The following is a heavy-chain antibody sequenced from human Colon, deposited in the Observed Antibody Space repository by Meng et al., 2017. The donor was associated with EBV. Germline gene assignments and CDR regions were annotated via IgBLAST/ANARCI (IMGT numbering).Heavy chain of an antibody. CDR1: GGSISSGGYY. CDR3: ARGPSRWLQFSFDY. J-gene: IGHJ4*02. D-gene: IGHD5-24*01. V-gene: IGHV4-31*03. CDR2: IYYSGST. Sequence: QVRRQGSGPGLVKPSQTLSLTCTVSGGSISSGGYYWSWIRQHPGKGLEWIGYIYYSGSTYYNPSLKSRVTISIDTSKNQFSLKLSSVTAADTAVYYCARGPSRWLQFSFDYWGQGTLVTVSS.